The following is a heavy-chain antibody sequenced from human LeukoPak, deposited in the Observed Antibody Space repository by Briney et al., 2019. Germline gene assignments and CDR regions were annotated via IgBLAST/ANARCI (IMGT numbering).Heavy chain of an antibody. D-gene: IGHD6-6*01. CDR1: GGSISSYY. J-gene: IGHJ6*03. V-gene: IGHV4-59*01. CDR2: IYYSGST. Sequence: SETLSLTCTVSGGSISSYYWSWIRQPPGKGLEWIGYIYYSGSTNYNPSLKSRVTISVDTSKNQFSLKLSSVTAADTAVYYCAREAQQLATYYYYYYMDVWGKGTTVTVPS. CDR3: AREAQQLATYYYYYYMDV.